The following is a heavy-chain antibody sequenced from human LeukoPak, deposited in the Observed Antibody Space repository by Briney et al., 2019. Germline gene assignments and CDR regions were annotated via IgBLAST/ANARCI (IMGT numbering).Heavy chain of an antibody. J-gene: IGHJ4*02. CDR2: ISYDGSNK. CDR3: AKDFTFAYYDFWGGYYPDY. CDR1: GFTFSSYA. D-gene: IGHD3-3*01. Sequence: GRSLRLSCAASGFTFSSYAMHWVRQAPGKGLEWVAVISYDGSNKYYAASVKGRFTISRDNSKNTLYLQMNSLRAVYTAVYYCAKDFTFAYYDFWGGYYPDYWGQGTLVTVSS. V-gene: IGHV3-30*04.